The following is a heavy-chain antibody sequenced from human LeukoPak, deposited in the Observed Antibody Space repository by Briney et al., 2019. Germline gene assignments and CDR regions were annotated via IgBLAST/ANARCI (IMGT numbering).Heavy chain of an antibody. V-gene: IGHV3-9*01. D-gene: IGHD1-1*01. CDR2: ISWNSGSI. Sequence: SLRLSCAASGFTFDDYAMHWVRQAPGKGLEWVSGISWNSGSIGYADSVKGRFTISRDNAKNSLYLQMNSLRAEDTALYYCAKDKRAQPYYFDYWGQGTLVTVSS. J-gene: IGHJ4*02. CDR1: GFTFDDYA. CDR3: AKDKRAQPYYFDY.